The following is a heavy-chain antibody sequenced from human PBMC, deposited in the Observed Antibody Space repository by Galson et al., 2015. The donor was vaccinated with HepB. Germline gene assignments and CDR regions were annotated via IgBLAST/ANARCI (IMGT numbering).Heavy chain of an antibody. D-gene: IGHD6-19*01. Sequence: SLRLSCAASGFTFSSYSMNWVRQAPGKGLEWVSYISSSSSTIYYADSVKGRFTISRDNAKNSLYLQMNSLRAEDTAVYYCARDSGGYHPEPDYYYYGMDVWGQGTTVTVSS. J-gene: IGHJ6*02. V-gene: IGHV3-48*01. CDR3: ARDSGGYHPEPDYYYYGMDV. CDR2: ISSSSSTI. CDR1: GFTFSSYS.